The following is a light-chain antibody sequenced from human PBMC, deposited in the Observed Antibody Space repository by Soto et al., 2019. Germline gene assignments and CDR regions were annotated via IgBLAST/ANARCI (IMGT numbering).Light chain of an antibody. V-gene: IGKV1-5*01. CDR2: DAS. J-gene: IGKJ1*01. Sequence: PSTLSASVGDRVTITCRASQSISSWLAWYQQKPGKAPKLLIYDASSLESGVPSRFSGSGSGTECTLTISSLQPDDFATYYCQQYNSYPWTFGQGTKVDIK. CDR3: QQYNSYPWT. CDR1: QSISSW.